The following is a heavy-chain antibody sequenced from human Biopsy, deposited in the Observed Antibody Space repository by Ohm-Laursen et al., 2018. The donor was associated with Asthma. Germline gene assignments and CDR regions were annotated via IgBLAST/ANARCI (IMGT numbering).Heavy chain of an antibody. J-gene: IGHJ3*02. CDR2: ISPIFGSI. CDR1: GGTLNNYA. CDR3: ARTYYDFLTGQVNDAFAM. Sequence: ASVKVSCKSSGGTLNNYAINWVRQAPGQGLEWMGGISPIFGSIKYAQKFQDRVTFTADESTSSAYMELSSLRSEDSAVYYCARTYYDFLTGQVNDAFAMWGQGTMVTVSS. D-gene: IGHD3-9*01. V-gene: IGHV1-69*13.